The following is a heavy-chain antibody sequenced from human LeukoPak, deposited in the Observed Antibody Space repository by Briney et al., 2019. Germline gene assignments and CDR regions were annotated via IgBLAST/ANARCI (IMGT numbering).Heavy chain of an antibody. Sequence: SETLSLTCTVSGDSISSTNYYWGWIRQPPGKGLEWIGSIYYSGSTNYNPSLKSRVTISVDTSKNQFSLRLSSVTAADTAVYYCARVTGYVMEDYFDYWGQGTLVTVSS. V-gene: IGHV4-39*07. CDR1: GDSISSTNYY. J-gene: IGHJ4*02. D-gene: IGHD6-13*01. CDR3: ARVTGYVMEDYFDY. CDR2: IYYSGST.